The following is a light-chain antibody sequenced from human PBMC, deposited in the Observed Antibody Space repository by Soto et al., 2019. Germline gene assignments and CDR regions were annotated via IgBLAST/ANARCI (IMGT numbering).Light chain of an antibody. CDR2: EVS. J-gene: IGLJ1*01. CDR3: SSYAGSNSYV. V-gene: IGLV2-8*01. CDR1: SSDVGDYNY. Sequence: QPALTQPPSASGSPGQSVTISCTGTSSDVGDYNYVSWYQQYPGIAPKLMIYEVSKRPSGVPDRFSGFKSGNTASLTVSGLQAEDEADYYCSSYAGSNSYVFGTGTKVTVL.